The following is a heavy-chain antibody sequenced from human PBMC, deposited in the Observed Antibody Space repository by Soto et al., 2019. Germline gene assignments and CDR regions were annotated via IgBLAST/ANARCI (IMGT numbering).Heavy chain of an antibody. V-gene: IGHV3-30*18. D-gene: IGHD6-13*01. CDR2: ISHDGSNQ. CDR1: GFTFSNYG. J-gene: IGHJ6*02. CDR3: AKPSSSFSFYYYYGMDV. Sequence: GSLRLSCAASGFTFSNYGMHWVRQAPGKGLEWVAVISHDGSNQYYADSVKGRFTISRDNSKNTLYLQMNSLRAEDTAEYYCAKPSSSFSFYYYYGMDVWGQGTTVTVSS.